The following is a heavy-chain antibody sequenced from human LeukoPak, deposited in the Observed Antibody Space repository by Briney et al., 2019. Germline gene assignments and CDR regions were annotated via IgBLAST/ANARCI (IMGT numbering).Heavy chain of an antibody. D-gene: IGHD1-26*01. Sequence: GGSLRLSCAASGFSISNYYMFWARQAPGKGLEWVSYISSRSSTMSYADSVKGRFSISRDNGKNSLYLQMNSLRVEDTAVYHCARVSGSYQSPSDYWGQGTLVTVSS. CDR3: ARVSGSYQSPSDY. J-gene: IGHJ4*02. CDR2: ISSRSSTM. CDR1: GFSISNYY. V-gene: IGHV3-11*04.